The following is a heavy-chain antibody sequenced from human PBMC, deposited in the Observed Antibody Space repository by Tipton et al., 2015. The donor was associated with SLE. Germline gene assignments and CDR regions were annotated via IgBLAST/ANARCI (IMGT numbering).Heavy chain of an antibody. CDR2: INHSGST. J-gene: IGHJ4*02. CDR3: ATRGNTDYCSGGSCPDY. D-gene: IGHD2-15*01. CDR1: GGSFSGYY. Sequence: TLSLTCAVYGGSFSGYYWSWIRQPPGKGLEWIGEINHSGSTNYNPSLKSRVTISVDTSKNQFSLKLRSVTAADTAVYYCATRGNTDYCSGGSCPDYWGQGTLVTVSS. V-gene: IGHV4-34*01.